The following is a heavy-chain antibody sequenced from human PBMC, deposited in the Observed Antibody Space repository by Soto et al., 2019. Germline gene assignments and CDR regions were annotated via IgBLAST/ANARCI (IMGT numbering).Heavy chain of an antibody. CDR3: ERVYSVNYLGYLDY. Sequence: RDYCCSWILQPPGKGLECIGYIFYTGSTYYNPTLKSRVTMSVDTSKRQFSLNLSSLTAADTAVYYYERVYSVNYLGYLDYLGQGALVIVTS. J-gene: IGHJ4*02. CDR2: IFYTGST. V-gene: IGHV4-31*02. CDR1: RDYC. D-gene: IGHD6-13*01.